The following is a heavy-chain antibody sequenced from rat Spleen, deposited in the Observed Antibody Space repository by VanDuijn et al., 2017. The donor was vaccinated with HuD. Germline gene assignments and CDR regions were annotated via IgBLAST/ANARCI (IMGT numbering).Heavy chain of an antibody. CDR3: TPPTRVSPL. CDR2: ISTGGGNT. CDR1: GFTFSNYD. J-gene: IGHJ2*01. Sequence: EVQLVESGGGLVQPGRSLKLSCAASGFTFSNYDMAWVRQAPTKGLEWVASISTGGGNTYYRDSVKGRFTISRDNAKSSLYLQMDSLRSEDTATYYCTPPTRVSPLWGQGVMVTVSS. V-gene: IGHV5S23*01. D-gene: IGHD1-4*01.